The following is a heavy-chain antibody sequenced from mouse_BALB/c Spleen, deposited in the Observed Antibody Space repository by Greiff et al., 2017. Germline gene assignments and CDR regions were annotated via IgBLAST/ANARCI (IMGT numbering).Heavy chain of an antibody. V-gene: IGHV1S29*02. Sequence: EVQLQQSGPELVKPGASVKISCKASGYTFTDYNMHWVKQSHGKSLEWIGYIYPYNGGTGYNQKFKSKATLTVDNSSSTAYMELRSLTSEDSAVFYCARDYRYPFDYWGQGTTLTVSS. CDR2: IYPYNGGT. CDR3: ARDYRYPFDY. D-gene: IGHD2-14*01. CDR1: GYTFTDYN. J-gene: IGHJ2*01.